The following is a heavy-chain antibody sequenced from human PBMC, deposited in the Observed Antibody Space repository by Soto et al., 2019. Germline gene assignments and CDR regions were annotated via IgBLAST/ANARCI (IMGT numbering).Heavy chain of an antibody. Sequence: GGSLILSCAASGFTFSSDAMSWVRQAPGKGLEWVSAISGSGGSTYYADSVKGRFTISRDNSKNTLYLQMNSLRAEDTAVYYCAKNPGISYYYYYMDVWGKGTTVTVSS. J-gene: IGHJ6*03. CDR2: ISGSGGST. D-gene: IGHD1-20*01. CDR3: AKNPGISYYYYYMDV. V-gene: IGHV3-23*01. CDR1: GFTFSSDA.